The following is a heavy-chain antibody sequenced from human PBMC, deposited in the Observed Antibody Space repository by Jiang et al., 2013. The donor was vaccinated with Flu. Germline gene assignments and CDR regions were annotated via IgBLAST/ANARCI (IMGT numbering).Heavy chain of an antibody. CDR3: AKDLKPWYSSSWYGGYYFDY. J-gene: IGHJ4*02. CDR2: ISYDGSNK. V-gene: IGHV3-30*18. D-gene: IGHD6-13*01. Sequence: VESGGGVVQPGRSLRLSCAASGFTFSSYGMHWVRQAPGKGLEWVAVISYDGSNKYYADSVKGRFTISRDNSKNTLYLQMNSLRAEDTAVYYCAKDLKPWYSSSWYGGYYFDYWGQGTLVTVSS. CDR1: GFTFSSYG.